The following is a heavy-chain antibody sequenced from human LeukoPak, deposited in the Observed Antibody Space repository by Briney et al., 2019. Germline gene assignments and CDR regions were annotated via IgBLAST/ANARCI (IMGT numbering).Heavy chain of an antibody. V-gene: IGHV3-30-3*01. Sequence: GGSLRLSCAASGFTFSSYAMHWVRQAPGKGLEWVAVISYDGSNKYYADSVKGRFTISRDNSKNTLYLQMNSLRAEDTAVYYCARIPRYYYDSSGPYFDYWGQGTLVTVSS. CDR3: ARIPRYYYDSSGPYFDY. CDR2: ISYDGSNK. CDR1: GFTFSSYA. J-gene: IGHJ4*02. D-gene: IGHD3-22*01.